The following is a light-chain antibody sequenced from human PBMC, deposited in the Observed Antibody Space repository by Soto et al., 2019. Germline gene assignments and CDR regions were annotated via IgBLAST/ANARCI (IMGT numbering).Light chain of an antibody. J-gene: IGKJ5*01. Sequence: IQLTQPPASLSASVGDRVTITCRASQGVSKWLAWYQQKPGKAPILLIHGASNLQTGVPSRFSGSGSGTDFVLTITSLQPEDIATYFCQQANSFPLTFGQGTRLEI. CDR1: QGVSKW. CDR2: GAS. V-gene: IGKV1-12*01. CDR3: QQANSFPLT.